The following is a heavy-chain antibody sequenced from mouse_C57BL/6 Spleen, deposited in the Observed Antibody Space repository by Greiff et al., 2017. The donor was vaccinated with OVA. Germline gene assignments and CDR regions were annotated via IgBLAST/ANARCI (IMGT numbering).Heavy chain of an antibody. CDR1: GYTFTDYY. J-gene: IGHJ1*03. D-gene: IGHD2-1*01. Sequence: VQLKQSGPELVKPGASVKISCKASGYTFTDYYMNWVKQSHGKSLEWIGDINPNNGGTSYNQKFKGKATLTVDKSSSTAYMELRSLTSEDSAVYYCARNGNYEDWYFDVWGTGTTVTVSS. V-gene: IGHV1-26*01. CDR2: INPNNGGT. CDR3: ARNGNYEDWYFDV.